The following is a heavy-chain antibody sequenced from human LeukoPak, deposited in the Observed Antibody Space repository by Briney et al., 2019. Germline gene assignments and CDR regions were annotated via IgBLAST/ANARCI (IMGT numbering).Heavy chain of an antibody. D-gene: IGHD6-13*01. CDR2: IYYSGST. CDR1: GGSISSSSYY. J-gene: IGHJ4*02. Sequence: SETLSLTCTVSGGSISSSSYYWGWIRQPPGKGLEWIGSIYYSGSTYYNPSLKSRVTISVDTSKNQFSLKLSSVTAADTAVYYCARHEFAAAGQNDYWGQGTLVTVSS. V-gene: IGHV4-39*01. CDR3: ARHEFAAAGQNDY.